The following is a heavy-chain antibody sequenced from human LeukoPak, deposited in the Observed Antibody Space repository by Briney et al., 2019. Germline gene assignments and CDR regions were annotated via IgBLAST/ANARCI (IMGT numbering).Heavy chain of an antibody. Sequence: GGSLRLSCAASGFTFSSYGMHWVRQAPGKGLEWVSYISSSSSTIYHADSVKGRFTISRDNAKNSLYLQMNSLRAEDTAVYYCARGYDFWSGPQGHYYYMDVWGKGTTVTVSS. CDR3: ARGYDFWSGPQGHYYYMDV. D-gene: IGHD3-3*01. CDR2: ISSSSSTI. J-gene: IGHJ6*03. V-gene: IGHV3-48*01. CDR1: GFTFSSYG.